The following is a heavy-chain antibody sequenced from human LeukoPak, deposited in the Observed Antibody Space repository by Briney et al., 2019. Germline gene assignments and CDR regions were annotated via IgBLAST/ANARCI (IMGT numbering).Heavy chain of an antibody. V-gene: IGHV4-34*01. CDR1: GGSFSGYY. CDR3: ARTNPSFDY. J-gene: IGHJ4*02. CDR2: INHSGST. Sequence: PSETLSLTCAVYGGSFSGYYWSWIRQPPGKGLEWIGEINHSGSTNYNPSLKSRVTISVDTSKNQVPLKLRSVTAADTAVYYCARTNPSFDYWGQGTLVTVSS.